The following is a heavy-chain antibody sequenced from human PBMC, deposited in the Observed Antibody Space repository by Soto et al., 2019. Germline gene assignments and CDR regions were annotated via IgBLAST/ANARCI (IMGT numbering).Heavy chain of an antibody. CDR1: GGTFSSYA. J-gene: IGHJ6*02. Sequence: QVQLVQSGAEVKKPGSSVKVSCKASGGTFSSYAISWVRQAPGQGLEWMGGIIPIFGTANYAQKFQGRVTITADESTSTAYMELSSRRSEDTAVYYCARLVPCEDYDFWRGSTGYGMDVWGQGTTVTVSS. D-gene: IGHD3-3*01. CDR2: IIPIFGTA. CDR3: ARLVPCEDYDFWRGSTGYGMDV. V-gene: IGHV1-69*01.